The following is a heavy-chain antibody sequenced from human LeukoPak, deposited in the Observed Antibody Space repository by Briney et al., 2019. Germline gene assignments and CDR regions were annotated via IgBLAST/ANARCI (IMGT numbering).Heavy chain of an antibody. CDR3: ARAGGYYGSGRLIDY. CDR2: INHSGST. J-gene: IGHJ4*02. D-gene: IGHD3-10*01. CDR1: GGXFSGYY. V-gene: IGHV4-34*01. Sequence: SETLSLTCVVYGGXFSGYYCSWIRQPPGKGQEWIGEINHSGSTNYNPSLKSRVTISVDTSKNQFSLKLSSVTAADTAVYYCARAGGYYGSGRLIDYWGQGTLVTVSS.